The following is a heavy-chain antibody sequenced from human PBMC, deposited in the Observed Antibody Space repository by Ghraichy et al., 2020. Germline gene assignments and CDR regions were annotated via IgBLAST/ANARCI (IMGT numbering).Heavy chain of an antibody. V-gene: IGHV4-59*01. D-gene: IGHD3-3*01. CDR3: ARGVTIFGVVIADHDAFDI. J-gene: IGHJ3*02. CDR1: GGSIRSYY. CDR2: IYYRGST. Sequence: ESLNISCTVSGGSIRSYYWSWIRQPPGEGLEWIGYIYYRGSTNYNPSLKSRVTISVDTSKNQFSLKLSSVTAADTAVYYCARGVTIFGVVIADHDAFDIWGQGTTVTVSS.